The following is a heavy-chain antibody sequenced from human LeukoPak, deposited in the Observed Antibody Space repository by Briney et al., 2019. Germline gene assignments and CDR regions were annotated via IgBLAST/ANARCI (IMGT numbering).Heavy chain of an antibody. J-gene: IGHJ6*03. CDR2: IIPIFGTA. Sequence: ASVNVSFKASGGTFTSYAISWVRQAPGQGLEWMGGIIPIFGTANYAQKFQGRVTITTDESTSTAYMELSSLRSEDTAVYYCARGLGSIAARPGYYYYYMDVWGKGTTVTVSS. V-gene: IGHV1-69*05. D-gene: IGHD6-6*01. CDR3: ARGLGSIAARPGYYYYYMDV. CDR1: GGTFTSYA.